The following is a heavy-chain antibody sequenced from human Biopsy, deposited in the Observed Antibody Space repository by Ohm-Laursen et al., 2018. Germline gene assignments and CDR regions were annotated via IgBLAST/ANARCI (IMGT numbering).Heavy chain of an antibody. J-gene: IGHJ6*02. V-gene: IGHV3-11*01. CDR3: ARDTRWSPYSTDV. Sequence: GSLRLSCTAPGFGFSDYHMRWIRQAPGRGLEWVSYISGGGTIYYGDSMKGRVTISRDNAKNSLYLQMHSLRAEDTTVYYCARDTRWSPYSTDVWGQGTKVTVSS. CDR1: GFGFSDYH. CDR2: ISGGGTI. D-gene: IGHD4-23*01.